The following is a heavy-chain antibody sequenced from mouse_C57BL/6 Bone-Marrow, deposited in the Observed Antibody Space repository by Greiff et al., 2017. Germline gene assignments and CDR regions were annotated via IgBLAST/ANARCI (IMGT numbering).Heavy chain of an antibody. CDR2: IRSKSSNYAT. Sequence: EVMLVESGGGLVQPKGSLKLSCAASGFTFNTYAMHWVRQAPGKGLEWVARIRSKSSNYATYYADSVKDRFTISRDDSQSMLYLQMNNLKTEDTAMYYCVKDGSRITTNAMDYWGQGTSVTVSS. D-gene: IGHD2-4*01. CDR1: GFTFNTYA. V-gene: IGHV10-3*01. CDR3: VKDGSRITTNAMDY. J-gene: IGHJ4*01.